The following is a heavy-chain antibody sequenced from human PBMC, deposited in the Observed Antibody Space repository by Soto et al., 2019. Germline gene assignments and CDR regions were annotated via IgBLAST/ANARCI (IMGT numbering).Heavy chain of an antibody. V-gene: IGHV4-59*01. CDR2: IYYSGST. J-gene: IGHJ6*02. Sequence: SETLSLTCTVSGGSISSYYWSWIRQPPGKGLEWIGYIYYSGSTDYNPSLKSRVTISVDTSKNQFSLKLSSVTAADTAVYYCARGYYYGSGSYMYYYGMDVWGQGTTVTVSS. CDR3: ARGYYYGSGSYMYYYGMDV. CDR1: GGSISSYY. D-gene: IGHD3-10*01.